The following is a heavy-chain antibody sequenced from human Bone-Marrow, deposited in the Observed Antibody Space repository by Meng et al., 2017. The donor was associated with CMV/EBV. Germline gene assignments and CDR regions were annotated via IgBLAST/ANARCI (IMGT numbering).Heavy chain of an antibody. D-gene: IGHD5-12*01. J-gene: IGHJ4*02. CDR2: IIPILGIA. V-gene: IGHV1-69*10. Sequence: SVKVSCKASGGTFSSYAISWVRQAPGQGLEWMGGIIPILGIANYAQKFQGRVTITADKSTSTAYLELSSLRSEDTAVYYCARMTIGGEVATIYYFDYWGQGTLVPVSS. CDR1: GGTFSSYA. CDR3: ARMTIGGEVATIYYFDY.